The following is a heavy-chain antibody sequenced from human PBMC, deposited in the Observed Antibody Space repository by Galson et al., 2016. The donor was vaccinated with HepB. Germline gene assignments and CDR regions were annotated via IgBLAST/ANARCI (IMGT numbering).Heavy chain of an antibody. V-gene: IGHV3-48*04. CDR2: ISSTTGRT. CDR1: GFTFSSYN. J-gene: IGHJ4*02. CDR3: ARDERSGTFWGSDY. D-gene: IGHD3-16*01. Sequence: SLRLSCAASGFTFSSYNMNWVRQAPGKGLEWVSHISSTTGRTYYADSVKGRFTITRDNAKNSLYLQMDSLRADDTAIYYCARDERSGTFWGSDYWGQGTLVIVSS.